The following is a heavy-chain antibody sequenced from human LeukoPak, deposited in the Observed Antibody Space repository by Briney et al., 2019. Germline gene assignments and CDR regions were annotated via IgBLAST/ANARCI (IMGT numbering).Heavy chain of an antibody. CDR2: ISYDGSNK. Sequence: GGSLRLSCAASGFTFSSYAMHWVRQAPGKGLEWVAVISYDGSNKYYADSVKGRFTISRDNSKNTLYLQMNSLRAEDTAVYYCARGDSSSSGYFQHWGQGTLVTVSS. CDR3: ARGDSSSSGYFQH. J-gene: IGHJ1*01. CDR1: GFTFSSYA. D-gene: IGHD6-6*01. V-gene: IGHV3-30-3*01.